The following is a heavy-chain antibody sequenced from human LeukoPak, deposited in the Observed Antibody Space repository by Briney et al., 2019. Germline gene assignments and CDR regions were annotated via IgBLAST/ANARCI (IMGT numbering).Heavy chain of an antibody. CDR3: ARAPVGYCSGGTCKRYFDY. J-gene: IGHJ4*02. V-gene: IGHV4-30-4*01. CDR2: INYRGST. CDR1: GGSLSSGDYY. D-gene: IGHD2-15*01. Sequence: PSETLSLTCTVSGGSLSSGDYYWSWIRQPPGKGLEYIGYINYRGSTTYNPSLKSRVTISVDTSKNQFSLKLSSVTAADTAVYYCARAPVGYCSGGTCKRYFDYWGQGTLVTVSS.